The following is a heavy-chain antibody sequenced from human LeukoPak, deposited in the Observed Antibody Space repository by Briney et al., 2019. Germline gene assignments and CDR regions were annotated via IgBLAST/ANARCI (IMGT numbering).Heavy chain of an antibody. CDR1: GGSFSGFY. CDR2: IYYSGST. Sequence: SDTLSLTCAVYGGSFSGFYWSWIRHVPGKGLEWIGSIYYSGSTYYNPSLKSRVTISVDTSKNQFSLKLSSVTAADTAVYYCAYTDYDSWSGYSLPFDYWGQGTLVTVSS. CDR3: AYTDYDSWSGYSLPFDY. D-gene: IGHD3-3*01. J-gene: IGHJ4*02. V-gene: IGHV4-34*01.